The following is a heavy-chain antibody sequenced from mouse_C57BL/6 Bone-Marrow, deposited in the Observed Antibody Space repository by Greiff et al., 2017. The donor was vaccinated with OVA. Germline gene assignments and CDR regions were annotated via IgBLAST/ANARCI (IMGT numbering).Heavy chain of an antibody. CDR2: ISNGGGST. J-gene: IGHJ3*01. Sequence: EVKVVESGGGLVQPGGSLKLSCAASGFTFSDYYMYWVRQTPEKRLEWVAYISNGGGSTYYPDTVKGRFTISRDNAKNTLYLQMSRLKSEDTAMYDCARPSTMVTGAGFAYWGQGTLVTVSA. D-gene: IGHD2-2*01. CDR3: ARPSTMVTGAGFAY. CDR1: GFTFSDYY. V-gene: IGHV5-12*01.